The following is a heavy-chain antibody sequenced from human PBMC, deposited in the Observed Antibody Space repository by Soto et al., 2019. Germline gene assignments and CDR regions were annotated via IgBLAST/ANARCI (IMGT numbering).Heavy chain of an antibody. CDR3: AKGDRFGELFTPATLQPDY. Sequence: GGSLRLSCAASGFTFSSYAMSWVRQAPGKGLEWVSAISGSGGSTYYADSVKGRFTISRDNSKNTLYLQMNSLRAEDTAVYYCAKGDRFGELFTPATLQPDYWGQGTLVTVSS. CDR1: GFTFSSYA. J-gene: IGHJ4*02. D-gene: IGHD3-10*01. V-gene: IGHV3-23*01. CDR2: ISGSGGST.